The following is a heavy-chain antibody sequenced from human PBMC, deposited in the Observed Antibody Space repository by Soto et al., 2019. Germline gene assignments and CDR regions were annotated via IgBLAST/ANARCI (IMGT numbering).Heavy chain of an antibody. CDR2: IIPIFGTA. D-gene: IGHD3-22*01. V-gene: IGHV1-69*13. J-gene: IGHJ3*02. CDR3: ARERTDYYDSSQAPSAFDI. CDR1: GGTFSSYA. Sequence: GASVKVSCKASGGTFSSYAISWVRQAPGQGLEWMGGIIPIFGTANYAQKFKGRVTITADESTSTANMELSSLRSEDTAVYYCARERTDYYDSSQAPSAFDIWGQGTMVTVSS.